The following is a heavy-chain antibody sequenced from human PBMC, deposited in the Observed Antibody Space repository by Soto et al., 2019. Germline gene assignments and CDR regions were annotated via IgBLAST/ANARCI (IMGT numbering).Heavy chain of an antibody. J-gene: IGHJ6*03. Sequence: ASVKVSCKASGYTFTGYYIHWVRQAPGQGLEWMGWINPNSGGTNYAQKFQGWVTMTRDTSISTAYMELSRLRSDDTAVYYCARSSYDFWSGSLSHYYYYMDVWGKGTTVTVSS. V-gene: IGHV1-2*04. CDR2: INPNSGGT. D-gene: IGHD3-3*01. CDR3: ARSSYDFWSGSLSHYYYYMDV. CDR1: GYTFTGYY.